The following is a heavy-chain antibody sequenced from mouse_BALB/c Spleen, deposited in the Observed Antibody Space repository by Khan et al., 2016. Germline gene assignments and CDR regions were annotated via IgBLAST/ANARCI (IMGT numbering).Heavy chain of an antibody. Sequence: QIQLVQSGPELKKPGETVKMSCKASGYTFTNYGMNWVKQAPGKGLKWMGWINTYTGEPTYADDFKGRFAFSLETSASTAYLQISNLKTEDTDTYVCARPDYGSSRGFAYWGQGTLVTVSA. J-gene: IGHJ3*01. V-gene: IGHV9-3-1*01. D-gene: IGHD1-1*01. CDR2: INTYTGEP. CDR1: GYTFTNYG. CDR3: ARPDYGSSRGFAY.